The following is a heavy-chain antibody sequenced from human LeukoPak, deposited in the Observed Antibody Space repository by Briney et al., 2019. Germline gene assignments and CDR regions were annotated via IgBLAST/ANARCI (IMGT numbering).Heavy chain of an antibody. J-gene: IGHJ4*02. D-gene: IGHD6-13*01. CDR1: GATISSYY. CDR3: ARDPPASSSTHSSSWSFDY. Sequence: SETLSLTCTVSGATISSYYWTWIRHPAGKGLEWIGRIYGSGSINYNPSLKSRVTMSVDTSKDQFSLKLSTVTAADTAVYYCARDPPASSSTHSSSWSFDYWSQGTLVTVSS. V-gene: IGHV4-4*07. CDR2: IYGSGSI.